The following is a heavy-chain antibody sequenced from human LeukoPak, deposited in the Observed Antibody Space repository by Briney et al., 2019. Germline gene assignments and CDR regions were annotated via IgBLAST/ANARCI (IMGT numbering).Heavy chain of an antibody. CDR1: GGSISSGDYY. CDR2: IFYSGST. Sequence: PSETLSLTCTVSGGSISSGDYYWSWIRQPPGKGPEWIGYIFYSGSTYYNPSLKSRVTISIDTSKNQFSLKLSSVTAADTAVYFCARDIVRGSTWFDPWGQGTLVTVSS. D-gene: IGHD3-16*01. CDR3: ARDIVRGSTWFDP. J-gene: IGHJ5*02. V-gene: IGHV4-30-4*01.